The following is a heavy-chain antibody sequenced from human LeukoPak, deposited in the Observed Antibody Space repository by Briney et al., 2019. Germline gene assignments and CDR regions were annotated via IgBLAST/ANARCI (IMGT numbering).Heavy chain of an antibody. D-gene: IGHD6-19*01. CDR3: ARRLGLGSLDV. V-gene: IGHV3-30*04. J-gene: IGHJ3*01. CDR1: GFNFSSYA. CDR2: ISYDGSFK. Sequence: GRSLRLSCAASGFNFSSYAMHWVRQAPGKGLEGVAVISYDGSFKYYADSVKGLFTLSRDNSKSTLYLQMNSLRPEDTAVYFCARRLGLGSLDVWGQGTMVTVSS.